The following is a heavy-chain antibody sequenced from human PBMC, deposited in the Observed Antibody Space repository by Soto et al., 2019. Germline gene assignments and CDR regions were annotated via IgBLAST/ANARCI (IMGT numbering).Heavy chain of an antibody. D-gene: IGHD6-19*01. CDR2: VPYTGAQT. J-gene: IGHJ5*02. V-gene: IGHV3-23*01. CDR1: GFTFSSYA. CDR3: AKDLGRIAVAGWTA. Sequence: EVQLLESGGGLVQPGDSLRLSCTASGFTFSSYAMSWVRQAPGKGLEWLSTLAVPYTGAQTFYADSVKGRHTISRDNSKRWLYLRLNSLRAEYTAVYYCAKDLGRIAVAGWTAWCQGTLFTFSS.